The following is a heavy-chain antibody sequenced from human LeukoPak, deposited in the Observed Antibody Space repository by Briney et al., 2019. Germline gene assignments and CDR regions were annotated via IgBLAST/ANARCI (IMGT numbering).Heavy chain of an antibody. Sequence: PGGSLRLSCAASGFTYSTYSTNWVRQAPGKGLEWVSFISRDGGTIDYADSVKGRFTISRDNAKNSLYLQMNSLRGEDTAVYYCARKAITVTTFDYWGQGTLVTVSS. CDR2: ISRDGGTI. V-gene: IGHV3-48*04. CDR1: GFTYSTYS. D-gene: IGHD4-17*01. CDR3: ARKAITVTTFDY. J-gene: IGHJ4*02.